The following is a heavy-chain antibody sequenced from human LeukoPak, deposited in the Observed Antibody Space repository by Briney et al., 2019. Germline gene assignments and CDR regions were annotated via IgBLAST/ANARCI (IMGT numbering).Heavy chain of an antibody. V-gene: IGHV1-8*01. CDR2: MNPNSGNT. J-gene: IGHJ6*03. CDR3: ARGRGHILGYCSSTSCYRPDYYYYMDV. Sequence: ASVKVSCKASGYTFTSYDINWVRQATGQGLEWMGWMNPNSGNTGYAQKFQGRVTMTRNTSISTAYTELSSLRSEDTAVYYCARGRGHILGYCSSTSCYRPDYYYYMDVWGKGTTVTVSS. D-gene: IGHD2-2*01. CDR1: GYTFTSYD.